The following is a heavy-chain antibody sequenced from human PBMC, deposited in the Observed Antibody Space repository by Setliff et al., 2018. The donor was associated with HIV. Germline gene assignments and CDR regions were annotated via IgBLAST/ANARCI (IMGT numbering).Heavy chain of an antibody. CDR2: ISYGSTWV. J-gene: IGHJ5*02. CDR3: VKDVSWAAS. D-gene: IGHD2-15*01. CDR1: GFTFSTYC. V-gene: IGHV3-21*01. Sequence: GGSLRLSCAASGFTFSTYCMNWVRQAPGKGLEWVSSISYGSTWVYYSDSVKGRFTISRDGAKNSLFLQVDSLTAEDTAVYYCVKDVSWAASWGQGILVTVSS.